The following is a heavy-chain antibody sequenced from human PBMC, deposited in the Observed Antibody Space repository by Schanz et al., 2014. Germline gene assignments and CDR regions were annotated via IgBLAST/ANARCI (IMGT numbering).Heavy chain of an antibody. CDR2: INPNSGGA. CDR3: ARDPYGKNSGDFDY. D-gene: IGHD4-17*01. J-gene: IGHJ4*02. Sequence: QVQLVQSGAEVKKPGASVKVSCKASGYTFTGSYMYWMRQAPGQGLEWVGRINPNSGGANYAQKFQGRVTMTRDTSISTAYMELSGLTSDDTAVYFCARDPYGKNSGDFDYWGQGTLVTVSS. V-gene: IGHV1-2*06. CDR1: GYTFTGSY.